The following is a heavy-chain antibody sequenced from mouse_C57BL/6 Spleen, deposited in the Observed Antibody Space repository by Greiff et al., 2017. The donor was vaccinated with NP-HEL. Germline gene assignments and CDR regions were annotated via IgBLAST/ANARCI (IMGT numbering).Heavy chain of an antibody. Sequence: VQLQQSGPELVKPGASVKISCKASGYSFTGYYMNWVKQSPEKSLEWIGEINPSTGGTTYNQKFKAKATLTVDKSSSTAYMQLKSLTSEDSAVYYCARAAQMDYWGQGTSVTVSS. CDR3: ARAAQMDY. J-gene: IGHJ4*01. V-gene: IGHV1-42*01. CDR2: INPSTGGT. CDR1: GYSFTGYY. D-gene: IGHD3-2*02.